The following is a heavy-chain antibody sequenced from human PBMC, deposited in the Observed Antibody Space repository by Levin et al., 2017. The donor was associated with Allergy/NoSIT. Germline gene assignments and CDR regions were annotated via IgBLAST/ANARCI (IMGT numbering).Heavy chain of an antibody. Sequence: LSLTCAASGFPFSSHGMSWVPPAPGKGLEWVSGISGSGGSTYYADSVKGRFTISRDNSKNTLYLQMNSLRAEEAAVYYCGKDGGGSVVDQIDYWGQGTLVTVSS. J-gene: IGHJ4*02. CDR3: GKDGGGSVVDQIDY. CDR1: GFPFSSHG. CDR2: ISGSGGST. D-gene: IGHD2-15*01. V-gene: IGHV3-23*01.